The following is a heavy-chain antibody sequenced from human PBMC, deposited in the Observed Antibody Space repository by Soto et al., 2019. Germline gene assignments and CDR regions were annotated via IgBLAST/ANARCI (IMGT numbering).Heavy chain of an antibody. J-gene: IGHJ6*03. D-gene: IGHD2-2*01. CDR2: MNPNSGNT. V-gene: IGHV1-8*01. Sequence: GASVKVSCKASGYTFTSYDINWVRQATGQGLEWMGWMNPNSGNTGYAQKFQGRVTMTRNTSISTAYMELSSLRSEDTAVYYCARIVVVPDLKGVSYYYMDVWGKGTTVTVSS. CDR3: ARIVVVPDLKGVSYYYMDV. CDR1: GYTFTSYD.